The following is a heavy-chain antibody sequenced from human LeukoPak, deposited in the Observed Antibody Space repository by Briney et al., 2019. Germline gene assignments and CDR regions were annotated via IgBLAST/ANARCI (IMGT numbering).Heavy chain of an antibody. D-gene: IGHD5-24*01. V-gene: IGHV4-34*01. CDR2: INHSGST. CDR3: ASSPEMATAFDY. J-gene: IGHJ4*02. CDR1: GGSFSGYY. Sequence: SETLSLTCAVYGGSFSGYYWSWIRQPPGKGLEWIGEINHSGSTNYNPSLKSRVTISVDTSKNQFSLKLSSVIAADTAVYYCASSPEMATAFDYWGQGTLVTVSS.